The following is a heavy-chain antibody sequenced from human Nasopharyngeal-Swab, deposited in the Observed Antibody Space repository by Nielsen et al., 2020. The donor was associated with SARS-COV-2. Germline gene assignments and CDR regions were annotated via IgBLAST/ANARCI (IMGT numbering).Heavy chain of an antibody. Sequence: RQATGKGRERGAVILHDGSNKYYADSVKGRFTISRDNSKNTLYLQMNSLRAEDTAVYYCAIEYDYSNYVVYYYYYGMDVWGQGTTVTVSS. V-gene: IGHV3-30*03. D-gene: IGHD4-11*01. J-gene: IGHJ6*02. CDR2: ILHDGSNK. CDR3: AIEYDYSNYVVYYYYYGMDV.